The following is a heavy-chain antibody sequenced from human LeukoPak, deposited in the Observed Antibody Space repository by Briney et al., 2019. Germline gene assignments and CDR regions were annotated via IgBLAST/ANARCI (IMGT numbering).Heavy chain of an antibody. CDR3: ARVCHWDIDNTRGDPVDY. CDR1: GYTFINYG. V-gene: IGHV1-18*01. Sequence: GASVKVSCKSSGYTFINYGITWVRQAPGQGLEWMGWISTYNGNTNYAQKFQGRVTMTTDTSTSTAYMEVRSLRSDDTAMYYCARVCHWDIDNTRGDPVDYWGQGTLVTVSS. CDR2: ISTYNGNT. D-gene: IGHD2-15*01. J-gene: IGHJ4*02.